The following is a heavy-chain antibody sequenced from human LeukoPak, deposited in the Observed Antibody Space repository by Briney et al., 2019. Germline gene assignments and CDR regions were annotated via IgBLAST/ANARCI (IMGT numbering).Heavy chain of an antibody. CDR3: ARGYYGSGSYYAFDI. CDR2: INHSGST. Sequence: SETLSLTCAVYGGSFSGYYWSWIRQPPGKGLEWIGEINHSGSTNYNPSLKSRVTISVDTSKNQFSLKLSSVTAADTAVYYCARGYYGSGSYYAFDIWGQGTMVTVSS. J-gene: IGHJ3*02. V-gene: IGHV4-34*01. D-gene: IGHD3-10*01. CDR1: GGSFSGYY.